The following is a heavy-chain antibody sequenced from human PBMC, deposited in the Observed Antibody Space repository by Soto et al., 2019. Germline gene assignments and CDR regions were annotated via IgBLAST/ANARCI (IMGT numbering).Heavy chain of an antibody. CDR3: ATAYALPVGFDY. V-gene: IGHV4-34*01. D-gene: IGHD2-8*02. CDR2: INHSGST. Sequence: NPSETLSLTCAVYGGSFSGYYWSWIRQPPGKGLEWIGEINHSGSTNYNPSLKSRVTISVDTSKNQFSLKLSSVTAADTAVYYCATAYALPVGFDYWGQGTLVTVSS. J-gene: IGHJ4*02. CDR1: GGSFSGYY.